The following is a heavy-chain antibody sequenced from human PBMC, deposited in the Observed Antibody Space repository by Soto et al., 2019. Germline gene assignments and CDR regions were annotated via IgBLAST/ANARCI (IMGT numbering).Heavy chain of an antibody. CDR1: GGTFSSYA. Sequence: SVKVSCKASGGTFSSYAISWVRQAPGQGLEWMGGIIPIFGTANYAQKFQGRVTITADKSTSTAYMELSSLRSEDTAVYYCARAGYYYDSSGYYQYYFDYWGQGTLVTVSS. D-gene: IGHD3-22*01. CDR2: IIPIFGTA. CDR3: ARAGYYYDSSGYYQYYFDY. V-gene: IGHV1-69*06. J-gene: IGHJ4*02.